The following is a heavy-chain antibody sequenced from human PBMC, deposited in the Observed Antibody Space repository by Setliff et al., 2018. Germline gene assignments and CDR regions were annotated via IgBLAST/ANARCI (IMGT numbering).Heavy chain of an antibody. J-gene: IGHJ5*02. Sequence: SETLSLTCTVSGGSISSSSYYWGWIRQPPGKGLEWIGSIFYGGSTYYNPSHKSRVTISVDTSKNQFSLKLSSVTAADTAVYYCARSKSSSGWLNWFDPWGQGTLVTVSS. V-gene: IGHV4-39*07. CDR3: ARSKSSSGWLNWFDP. CDR2: IFYGGST. D-gene: IGHD6-19*01. CDR1: GGSISSSSYY.